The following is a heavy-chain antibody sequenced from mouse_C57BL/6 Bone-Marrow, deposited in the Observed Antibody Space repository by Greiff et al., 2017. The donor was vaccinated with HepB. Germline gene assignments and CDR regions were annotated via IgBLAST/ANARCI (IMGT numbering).Heavy chain of an antibody. D-gene: IGHD2-10*02. CDR2: INPYNGGT. J-gene: IGHJ2*01. V-gene: IGHV1-19*01. CDR3: ATLKTGYDNFFFDY. Sequence: EVKLMESGPVLVKPGASVKMSCKASGYTFTDYYMNWVKQSHGKSLEWIGVINPYNGGTNYNQKFKGKATLTVDKSSSTAYMELNSLTSEDSAVYYCATLKTGYDNFFFDYWGQGTTLTVSS. CDR1: GYTFTDYY.